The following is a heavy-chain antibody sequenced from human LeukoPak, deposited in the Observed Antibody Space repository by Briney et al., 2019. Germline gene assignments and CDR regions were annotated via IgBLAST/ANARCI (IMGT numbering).Heavy chain of an antibody. CDR1: GFVFDQHG. CDR2: ISWNSGST. CDR3: AKSMAVAFYS. V-gene: IGHV3-23*05. D-gene: IGHD6-19*01. J-gene: IGHJ4*02. Sequence: PGGSLRLSCEASGFVFDQHGMSWVRQGPGKGLEWVSSISWNSGSTTYADSVKGRFTISRDNSKNTLYLQMNSLRAEDTAVYYCAKSMAVAFYSWGQGTLVTVSS.